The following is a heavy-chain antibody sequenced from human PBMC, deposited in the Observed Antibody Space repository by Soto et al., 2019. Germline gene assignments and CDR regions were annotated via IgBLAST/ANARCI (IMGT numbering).Heavy chain of an antibody. CDR1: GGTFSSYA. CDR3: PRDGVTPRSWSVTAPEYFQH. D-gene: IGHD2-21*02. Sequence: QVQLVQSGAEVKKPGSSVKVSCKASGGTFSSYAISWVRQAPGQGLEWMGGIIPIFGTANYAQKFQGRVTITADQSTSTAYMELSSLRSEDTAVYYCPRDGVTPRSWSVTAPEYFQHWGQGALVTVSS. CDR2: IIPIFGTA. J-gene: IGHJ1*01. V-gene: IGHV1-69*01.